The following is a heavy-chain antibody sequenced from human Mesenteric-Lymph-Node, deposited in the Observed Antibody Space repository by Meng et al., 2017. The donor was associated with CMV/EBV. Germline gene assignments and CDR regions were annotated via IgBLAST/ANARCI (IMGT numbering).Heavy chain of an antibody. J-gene: IGHJ4*02. CDR2: ISAYNGNT. CDR1: GYTFTSYG. D-gene: IGHD1-26*01. V-gene: IGHV1-18*01. CDR3: ARDVTGYGGATVGD. Sequence: KASGYTFTSYGSSWVRQAPGQGLEWMGWISAYNGNTNYAQKLQGRVTMTTDTSTSTAYMELRSLRSDDTAVYYCARDVTGYGGATVGDWGQGTLVTVSS.